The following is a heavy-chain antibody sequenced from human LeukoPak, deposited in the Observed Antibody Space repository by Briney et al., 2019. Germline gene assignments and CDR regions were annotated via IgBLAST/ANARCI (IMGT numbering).Heavy chain of an antibody. CDR3: ARGQTSRYDFWSGYSNWFDP. V-gene: IGHV1-2*02. Sequence: ASVKVSCKASGYTFTGYYIHWVRQAAGQGHEWMGWINPNSGGTNYAQKFQGRVTMTRDTSISTAYMELSRLRSDDTAVYYCARGQTSRYDFWSGYSNWFDPWGQGTPVTVSS. CDR2: INPNSGGT. CDR1: GYTFTGYY. D-gene: IGHD3-3*01. J-gene: IGHJ5*02.